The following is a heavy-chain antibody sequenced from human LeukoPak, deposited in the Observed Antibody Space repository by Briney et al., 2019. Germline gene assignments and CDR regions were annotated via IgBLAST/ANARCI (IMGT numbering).Heavy chain of an antibody. D-gene: IGHD2-15*01. Sequence: PSETLSLTCTVSGGSISSYYWSWIRQPPGKGLEWIGCIYYSGSTNYNPSLKSRVTISVDTSKNQFSLKLSSVTAADTAVYYCARAGSTRWFDPWGQGTLVTVSS. CDR2: IYYSGST. V-gene: IGHV4-59*01. CDR1: GGSISSYY. CDR3: ARAGSTRWFDP. J-gene: IGHJ5*02.